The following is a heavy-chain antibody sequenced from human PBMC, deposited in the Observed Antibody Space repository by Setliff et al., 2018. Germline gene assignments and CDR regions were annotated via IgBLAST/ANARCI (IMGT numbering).Heavy chain of an antibody. Sequence: KPGGSLRLSCAASGFTFSDYYMSWVRQAPGKGLEWVSHISSGGSSVYFADSVKGRFTIAKDNARNSLYLQMNSLRAEDTAVYFCTTRGDSSLGYCSGRSCYSGHWGQGTLVTVSS. CDR1: GFTFSDYY. CDR3: TTRGDSSLGYCSGRSCYSGH. CDR2: ISSGGSSV. D-gene: IGHD2-15*01. V-gene: IGHV3-11*01. J-gene: IGHJ4*02.